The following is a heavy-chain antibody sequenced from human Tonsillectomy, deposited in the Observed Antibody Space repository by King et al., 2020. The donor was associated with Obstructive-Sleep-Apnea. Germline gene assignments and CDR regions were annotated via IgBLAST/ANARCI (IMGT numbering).Heavy chain of an antibody. J-gene: IGHJ4*02. V-gene: IGHV2-70*11. D-gene: IGHD6-19*01. CDR2: IDWDDDK. CDR3: ARVHSRGWQNDY. Sequence: VTLKESGPALVKPTQTLTLTCTFSGGSISTRGMCVSWIRQPPGKALEWLARIDWDDDKYYSTYLKTRLTISKATSKNQVVLTITNMDPVDTATYFCARVHSRGWQNDYWGQGTLVTVSS. CDR1: GGSISTRGMC.